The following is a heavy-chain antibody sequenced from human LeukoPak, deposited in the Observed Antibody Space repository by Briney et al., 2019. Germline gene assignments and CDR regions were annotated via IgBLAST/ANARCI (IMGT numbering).Heavy chain of an antibody. CDR3: AKEARSVLRYFDWLLSLGYMDV. D-gene: IGHD3-9*01. CDR1: EFTFSNYV. V-gene: IGHV3-21*04. J-gene: IGHJ6*03. Sequence: PGGSLRLSCAASEFTFSNYVMHWVRQAPGKGLDWVSSISSSSSCIDYADSVKGRFTISRDNAKNSLSLQMNSLRAEDTAVYYCAKEARSVLRYFDWLLSLGYMDVWGKGTTVTVSS. CDR2: ISSSSSCI.